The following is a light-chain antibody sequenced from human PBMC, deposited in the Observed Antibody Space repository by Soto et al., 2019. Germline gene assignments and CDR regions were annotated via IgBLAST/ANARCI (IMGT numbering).Light chain of an antibody. CDR2: GAS. CDR3: QLSNNWTLT. Sequence: EIVRTRSAATLSVAPGGRATLSCRASQSVSSNLAWYQKKTGQDPRLIIYGASSRATGIPVRFSGSGSGTEFNLTISSLQSEDFAVYDCQLSNNWTLTSGPGTQLEIK. V-gene: IGKV3-15*01. CDR1: QSVSSN. J-gene: IGKJ5*01.